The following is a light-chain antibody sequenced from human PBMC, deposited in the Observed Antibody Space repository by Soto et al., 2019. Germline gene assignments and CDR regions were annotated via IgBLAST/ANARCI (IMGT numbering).Light chain of an antibody. J-gene: IGKJ1*01. CDR3: QQRSNWPRT. Sequence: EIVLTPSPGTLSLSPGERVTLSCRASQSISNDHLAWYQQKSGQPPRLLIHGTSNRATGIPDRFSGSGSGTDFTLTFSSLEPEDFAVYYCQQRSNWPRTFGQGTKVDIK. CDR2: GTS. V-gene: IGKV3D-20*02. CDR1: QSISNDH.